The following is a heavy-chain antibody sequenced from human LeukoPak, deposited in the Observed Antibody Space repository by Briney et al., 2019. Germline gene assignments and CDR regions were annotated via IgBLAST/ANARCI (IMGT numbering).Heavy chain of an antibody. D-gene: IGHD3-10*01. CDR2: KYHTGST. CDR3: ARGRYYGFSGDS. CDR1: GYSISSGFH. V-gene: IGHV4-38-2*02. Sequence: PSGTLSLTCTVSGYSISSGFHWGWIRQPPGKGLEWIRSKYHTGSTYYNPSLRSRVTISVDSSKNQFSLKLSSVTAADTAVYFCARGRYYGFSGDSWGQGTLVTVSS. J-gene: IGHJ4*02.